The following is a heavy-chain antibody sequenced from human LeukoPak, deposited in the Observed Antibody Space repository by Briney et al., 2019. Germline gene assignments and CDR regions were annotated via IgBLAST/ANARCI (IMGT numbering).Heavy chain of an antibody. CDR1: GFTFSSYG. CDR2: ISYDGSNK. CDR3: AKDGYYYDSSYYGMDV. V-gene: IGHV3-30*18. J-gene: IGHJ6*02. D-gene: IGHD3-22*01. Sequence: GGSLRLYCAASGFTFSSYGMHWVRQAPGKGLEWVAVISYDGSNKYYADSVKGRFTISRDNSKNTLYLQMNSLRAEDTAVYYCAKDGYYYDSSYYGMDVWGQGATVTVSS.